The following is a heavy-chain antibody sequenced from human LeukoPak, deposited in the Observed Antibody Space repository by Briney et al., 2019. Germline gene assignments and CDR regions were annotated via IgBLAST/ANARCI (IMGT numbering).Heavy chain of an antibody. J-gene: IGHJ5*02. Sequence: GASVKVSCKASGYTFTSYGITWVRQAPGQGLEWMGWISAYNGNTNYAQTFQGRVTMTTETSTSTAYMELRSLKSDDTAVYYCAREVRNSRDTSGPLDPWGQGTLVIVSA. V-gene: IGHV1-18*01. CDR1: GYTFTSYG. CDR3: AREVRNSRDTSGPLDP. CDR2: ISAYNGNT. D-gene: IGHD6-19*01.